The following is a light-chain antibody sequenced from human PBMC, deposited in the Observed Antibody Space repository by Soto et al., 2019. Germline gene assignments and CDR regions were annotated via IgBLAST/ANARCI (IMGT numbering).Light chain of an antibody. CDR2: GAS. CDR3: QQYGSSPPMYT. J-gene: IGKJ2*01. Sequence: EIVLTQSPGTLSLSPGERATLSCRASQSVSSSYLAWYQQKPGQAPRLLIYGASSRATGIPDRFSGSGSGTDFNLTISRLEPEDFAGYYCQQYGSSPPMYTFGQGTKLEIK. CDR1: QSVSSSY. V-gene: IGKV3-20*01.